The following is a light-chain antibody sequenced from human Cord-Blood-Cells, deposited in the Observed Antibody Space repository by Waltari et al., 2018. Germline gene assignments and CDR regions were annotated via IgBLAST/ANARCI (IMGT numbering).Light chain of an antibody. CDR3: SSYTSSSTWV. J-gene: IGLJ3*02. CDR2: DVS. Sequence: QSALTQPASVSGSPGPSITISCTGTSSDVGGYNYVSWYQQHPGKAPKLMIYDVSNWPSGVSNRFSGSKSGNTASLTISGLQAEDEADYYCSSYTSSSTWVFGGGTKLTVL. CDR1: SSDVGGYNY. V-gene: IGLV2-14*03.